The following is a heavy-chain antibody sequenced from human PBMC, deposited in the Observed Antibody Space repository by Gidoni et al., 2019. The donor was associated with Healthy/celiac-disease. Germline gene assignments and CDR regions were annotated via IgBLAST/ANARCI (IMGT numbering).Heavy chain of an antibody. J-gene: IGHJ4*02. CDR1: GGSFSGSY. D-gene: IGHD3-10*01. CDR2: INHSGST. V-gene: IGHV4-34*01. Sequence: QVQLQPWGAGLLKPSETLSLTCAVYGGSFSGSYWSWIRQPPGKGLEWIGEINHSGSTNYNPSLKSRVTIAVDTSKNQFSLKLSSVTAADTAVYYCARGRRSGRITMVRGVFDYWGQGTLVTVSS. CDR3: ARGRRSGRITMVRGVFDY.